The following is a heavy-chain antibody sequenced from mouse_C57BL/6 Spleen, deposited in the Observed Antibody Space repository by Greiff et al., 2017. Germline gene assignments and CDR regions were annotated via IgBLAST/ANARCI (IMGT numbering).Heavy chain of an antibody. D-gene: IGHD1-1*01. CDR2: IYPGDGDT. CDR3: ARSSYGSSYGGWYFDV. CDR1: GYAFSSSW. V-gene: IGHV1-82*01. J-gene: IGHJ1*03. Sequence: VKLMESGPELVKPGASVKISCKASGYAFSSSWLNWVKQRPGKGLEWLGRIYPGDGDTNYNGKFKGKATLTADKSSSTAYMQLSSLTSEDSAVYFCARSSYGSSYGGWYFDVWGTGTTVTVSS.